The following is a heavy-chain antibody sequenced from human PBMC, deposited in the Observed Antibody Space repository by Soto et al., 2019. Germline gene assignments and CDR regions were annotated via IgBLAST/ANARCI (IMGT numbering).Heavy chain of an antibody. Sequence: SETLSLTCVFSSYSISSGFFWAWIRQPPGKGLEWVGSIYHTGDTHYNPSLRSQVSMSVDTSKNHFSLRLTYLTAADTAVYFCARDTNSLDLWGQGIMVNVA. V-gene: IGHV4-38-2*02. CDR3: ARDTNSLDL. CDR1: SYSISSGFF. CDR2: IYHTGDT. J-gene: IGHJ6*02. D-gene: IGHD2-8*01.